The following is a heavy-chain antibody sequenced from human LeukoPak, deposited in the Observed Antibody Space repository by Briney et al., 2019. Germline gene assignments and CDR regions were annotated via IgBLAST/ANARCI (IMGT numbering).Heavy chain of an antibody. V-gene: IGHV1-69*13. D-gene: IGHD1-26*01. Sequence: ASVKASCKASVGTFSSYSISWVGQAPGQGLEWMGGIIPIFDTADYAQKFQGRVTITADESTSTAYMELSSLRSEDTAVFYCARISLGAIWGYYYGMDVWGQGTTVTVSS. CDR2: IIPIFDTA. CDR3: ARISLGAIWGYYYGMDV. CDR1: VGTFSSYS. J-gene: IGHJ6*02.